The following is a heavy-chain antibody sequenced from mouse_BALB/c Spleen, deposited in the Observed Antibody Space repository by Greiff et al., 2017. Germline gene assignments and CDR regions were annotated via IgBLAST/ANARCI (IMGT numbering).Heavy chain of an antibody. V-gene: IGHV5-17*02. CDR2: ISSGSSTI. Sequence: EVKLQESGGGLVQPGGSRKLSCAASGFTFSSFGMHWVRQAPEKGLEWVAYISSGSSTIYYADTVKGRFTISRDNPKNTLFLQMTSLRSEDTAMYYCARDPYSGAWFAYWGQGTLVTVSA. J-gene: IGHJ3*01. D-gene: IGHD2-10*01. CDR3: ARDPYSGAWFAY. CDR1: GFTFSSFG.